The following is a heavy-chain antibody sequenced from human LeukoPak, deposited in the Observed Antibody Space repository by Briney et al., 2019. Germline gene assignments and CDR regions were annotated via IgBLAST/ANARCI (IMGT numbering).Heavy chain of an antibody. J-gene: IGHJ4*02. V-gene: IGHV1-69*01. CDR1: GGTFSSYA. Sequence: GSSVKVSCKASGGTFSSYAISWVRQAPGQGLEWMGGIIPIFGTANYAQKFQGRVTITADESTSTAYMELSSLRSEDTAVYYCAKGDNDILTGYYNSFDYWGQGTLVTVSS. CDR2: IIPIFGTA. CDR3: AKGDNDILTGYYNSFDY. D-gene: IGHD3-9*01.